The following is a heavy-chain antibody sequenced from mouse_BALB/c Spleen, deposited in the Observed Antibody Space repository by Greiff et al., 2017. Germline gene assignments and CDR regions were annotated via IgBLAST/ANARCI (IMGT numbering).Heavy chain of an antibody. Sequence: VQLKESGPGLVKPSQSLSLTCTVTGYSITSDYAWNWIRQFPGNKLEWMGYISYSGSTSYNPSLKSRISITRDTSKNQFFLQLNSVTTEDTATYYCARRSLPFYFDYWGQGTTLTVSS. CDR2: ISYSGST. V-gene: IGHV3-2*02. D-gene: IGHD1-2*01. CDR3: ARRSLPFYFDY. J-gene: IGHJ2*01. CDR1: GYSITSDYA.